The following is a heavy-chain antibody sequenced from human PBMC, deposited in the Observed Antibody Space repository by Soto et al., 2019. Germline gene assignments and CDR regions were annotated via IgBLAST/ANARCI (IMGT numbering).Heavy chain of an antibody. CDR1: GFTFSSYW. CDR3: ARGSGAHTVTTKGHDF. J-gene: IGHJ4*02. Sequence: PGGSLRLSCAASGFTFSSYWMHWVRQAPGKGLVWVSRINSDGSSTSYADSVKGRFTISRDNAKNTLYLQMNSLRAEDTAVYYCARGSGAHTVTTKGHDFCGQGTLVTVSS. V-gene: IGHV3-74*01. CDR2: INSDGSST. D-gene: IGHD4-17*01.